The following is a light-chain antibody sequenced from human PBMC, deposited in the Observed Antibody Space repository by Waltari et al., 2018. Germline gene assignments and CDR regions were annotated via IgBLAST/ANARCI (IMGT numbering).Light chain of an antibody. J-gene: IGLJ2*01. V-gene: IGLV3-19*01. CDR1: SLRSYY. CDR2: GKN. Sequence: QDPAVSVALGQTVRITCQGDSLRSYYASWYQQKPGQAPVLVIYGKNNRPSGIPDRFSGSSSGNTASLTITGAQAEDEADYYCNSRDSSGNHLEVFGGGTKLTVL. CDR3: NSRDSSGNHLEV.